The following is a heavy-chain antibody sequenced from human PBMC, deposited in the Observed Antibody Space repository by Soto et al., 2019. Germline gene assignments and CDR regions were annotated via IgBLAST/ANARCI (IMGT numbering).Heavy chain of an antibody. J-gene: IGHJ4*02. D-gene: IGHD5-12*01. Sequence: EMPLLESGGGLVQPGGSLRLSCAASGFTMSTYSVTWVRQAPGKGLEWVSGISVTPGITFYADSVKGRVTIYSDSSNQAVCLQMNRLRAEDAAMYFCSKWSGYGDLWGQGTLVTVAS. CDR2: ISVTPGIT. CDR1: GFTMSTYS. CDR3: SKWSGYGDL. V-gene: IGHV3-23*01.